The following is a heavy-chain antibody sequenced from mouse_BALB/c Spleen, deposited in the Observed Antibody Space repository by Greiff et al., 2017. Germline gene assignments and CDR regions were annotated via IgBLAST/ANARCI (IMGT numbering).Heavy chain of an antibody. CDR2: ISSGGGST. J-gene: IGHJ2*01. CDR3: ARHSLYYYGRSFDY. CDR1: GFTFSSYA. V-gene: IGHV5-12-1*01. D-gene: IGHD1-1*01. Sequence: EVQRVESGGGLVKPGGSLKLSCAASGFTFSSYAMSWVRQTPEKRLEWVASISSGGGSTYYPDTVKGRFTISRDNAKNTLYLQMSSLKSEDTAMYYCARHSLYYYGRSFDYWGQGTTLSLL.